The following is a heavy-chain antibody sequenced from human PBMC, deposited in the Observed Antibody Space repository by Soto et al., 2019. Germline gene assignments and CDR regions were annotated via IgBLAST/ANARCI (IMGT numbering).Heavy chain of an antibody. D-gene: IGHD3-22*01. CDR3: VKWHTSNFDSLPFTGFDF. CDR2: MSGDGRT. CDR1: GFTFSDSV. J-gene: IGHJ4*02. Sequence: GGSLRLSCVVSGFTFSDSVMAWVRQAPGKGLEWLSVMSGDGRTRYALSVTGRFTISRDNSKNTLYLQVRSLRAEDAAAYYCVKWHTSNFDSLPFTGFDFWGKGTQVTVSS. V-gene: IGHV3-23*01.